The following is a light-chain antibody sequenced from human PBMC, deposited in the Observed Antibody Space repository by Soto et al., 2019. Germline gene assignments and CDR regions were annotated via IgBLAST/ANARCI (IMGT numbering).Light chain of an antibody. J-gene: IGLJ1*01. V-gene: IGLV2-14*01. Sequence: QSVLTQPASVSGSPGQSITISCTGTSSDVGGYNYVSWYQQHPGKAPKFMIYDVSNRPSGVFNRFSGSKSGNTASLTISGLQAEDEADYYCSSYTSSSTLVFGTGTKVTVL. CDR2: DVS. CDR3: SSYTSSSTLV. CDR1: SSDVGGYNY.